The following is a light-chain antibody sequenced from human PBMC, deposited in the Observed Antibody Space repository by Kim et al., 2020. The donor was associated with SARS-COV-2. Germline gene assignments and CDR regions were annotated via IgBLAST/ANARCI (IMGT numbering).Light chain of an antibody. CDR2: GAS. CDR1: QSVSSN. CDR3: QHYNNWPLT. J-gene: IGKJ4*01. Sequence: EIVMTQSPATLSVSPGERATLSCRASQSVSSNLAWYQQKPGQAPRLLIYGASTRATDIPARFSGSGSGTDFTLTISSPQSEDFAVYYCQHYNNWPLTFGGGTKVDIK. V-gene: IGKV3-15*01.